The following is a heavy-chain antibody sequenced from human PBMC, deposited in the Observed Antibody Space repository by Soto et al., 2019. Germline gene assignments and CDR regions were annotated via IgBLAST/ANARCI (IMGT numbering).Heavy chain of an antibody. D-gene: IGHD1-26*01. CDR1: GYTFTSYG. J-gene: IGHJ6*02. CDR3: AREGQWELLVYYYYGMDV. CDR2: ISAYNGNT. V-gene: IGHV1-18*01. Sequence: ASVKVSCKASGYTFTSYGISWVRQAPGQGLEWMGWISAYNGNTNYAQKLQGRVPMTTDTSTSTAYMELRSLRSDDTAVYYCAREGQWELLVYYYYGMDVWGQGTTVTVSS.